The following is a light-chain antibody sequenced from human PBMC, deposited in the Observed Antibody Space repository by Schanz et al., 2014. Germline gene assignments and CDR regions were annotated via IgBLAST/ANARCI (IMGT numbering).Light chain of an antibody. Sequence: QSVLTQPPSMSAAPGQKVTISCSGSSSNIGSDSGNWYQQLPGTAPKLLIYNNNQRPSGVPDRFSGSKSGTSASLAVSGLQSEDEADYYCATWDDRLSGVVFGGGTKLTVL. V-gene: IGLV1-44*01. CDR3: ATWDDRLSGVV. CDR1: SSNIGSDS. CDR2: NNN. J-gene: IGLJ2*01.